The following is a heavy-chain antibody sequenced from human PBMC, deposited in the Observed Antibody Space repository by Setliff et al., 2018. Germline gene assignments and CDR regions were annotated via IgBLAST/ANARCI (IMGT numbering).Heavy chain of an antibody. CDR3: ARTCSGSGCYAGLES. Sequence: GGSLRLSCAASGFTFDDYGMSWVRQAPGKGLEWVSGINWNGGVNKFHADSVKGRFTISRDNSKNTLYLQMNSLRPEDTAVYYCARTCSGSGCYAGLESWGQGTPVTVSS. V-gene: IGHV3-20*04. CDR1: GFTFDDYG. CDR2: INWNGGVNK. J-gene: IGHJ4*02. D-gene: IGHD2-15*01.